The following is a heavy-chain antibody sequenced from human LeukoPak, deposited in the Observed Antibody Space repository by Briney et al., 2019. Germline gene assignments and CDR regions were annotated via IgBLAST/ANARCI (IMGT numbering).Heavy chain of an antibody. CDR1: GFTFSSHG. CDR2: ISYDGSNK. V-gene: IGHV3-30*18. CDR3: AKDGGWYVDY. D-gene: IGHD6-19*01. J-gene: IGHJ4*02. Sequence: GGSLRLSCAASGFTFSSHGMHWVRQAPGKGLEWVAVISYDGSNKYYADSVKGRFTISRDNSKNTLYLQMNSLRAEDTAVYYCAKDGGWYVDYWGQGTLVTVSS.